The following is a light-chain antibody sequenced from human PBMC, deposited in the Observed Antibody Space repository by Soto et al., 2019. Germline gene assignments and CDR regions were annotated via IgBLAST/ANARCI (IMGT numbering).Light chain of an antibody. J-gene: IGKJ5*01. Sequence: DIQMTQSPSFLSASVGDRVTISCRASQAINTYLNWYQQKPGKAPKLLIYGTSDLQNGVPSRFSGGGSGTDVTLSISSLQPEDFATYYCHQSYSTLLISFGQGTRLEV. V-gene: IGKV1-39*01. CDR1: QAINTY. CDR2: GTS. CDR3: HQSYSTLLIS.